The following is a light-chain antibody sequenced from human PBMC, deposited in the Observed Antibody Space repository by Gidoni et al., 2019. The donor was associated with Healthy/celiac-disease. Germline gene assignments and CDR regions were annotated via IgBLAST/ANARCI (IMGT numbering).Light chain of an antibody. J-gene: IGKJ3*01. CDR1: QSLLHSNGYNY. CDR2: LGS. CDR3: MQALQTPFT. Sequence: DIVMTQSPLSLPVTPGEPASISCRSSQSLLHSNGYNYLDWYLQKPGQSPQLLIYLGSNQASGVPDRFSGRGSGTDFTLKISRVEAEDVGVYYCMQALQTPFTFGPGTKVDIK. V-gene: IGKV2-28*01.